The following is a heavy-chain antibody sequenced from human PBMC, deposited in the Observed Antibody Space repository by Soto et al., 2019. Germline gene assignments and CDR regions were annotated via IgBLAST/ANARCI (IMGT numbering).Heavy chain of an antibody. CDR3: ARARSLDYSDSSGYYAWFDP. V-gene: IGHV1-69*01. Sequence: QVQLVQSGAEVKKPGSSVKVSCKASGGTFSSYAISWVRQAPGQGLEWMGGIIPIFGTANYAQKFQGRVTITADESKSTASMELSSLRSDDTAVSYCARARSLDYSDSSGYYAWFDPWGQGTLVTVSS. J-gene: IGHJ5*02. CDR1: GGTFSSYA. CDR2: IIPIFGTA. D-gene: IGHD3-22*01.